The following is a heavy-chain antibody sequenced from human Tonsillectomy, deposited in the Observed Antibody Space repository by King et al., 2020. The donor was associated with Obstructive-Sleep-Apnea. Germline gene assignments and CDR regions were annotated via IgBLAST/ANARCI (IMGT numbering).Heavy chain of an antibody. V-gene: IGHV5-51*01. CDR2: IYAGDSDT. D-gene: IGHD3-22*01. CDR3: ARLPIYDRSAYYYGPAPFDYYFDY. CDR1: GYSFTSHW. J-gene: IGHJ4*02. Sequence: QLVQSGAEVKKPGESLKISCKGSGYSFTSHWIGWVRQMPGKGLEWMGIIYAGDSDTRYSPSFQGQVTLSVDKSISTAYLQWSSLKASDTAMYYFARLPIYDRSAYYYGPAPFDYYFDYWGQGTLVTVSS.